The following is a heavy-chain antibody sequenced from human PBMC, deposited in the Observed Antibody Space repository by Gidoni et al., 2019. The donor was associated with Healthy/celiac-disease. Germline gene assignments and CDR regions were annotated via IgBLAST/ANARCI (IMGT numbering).Heavy chain of an antibody. Sequence: QVQLVQSGAEVKKPGASVKVSCKASGYTFTGYYMHWVRQATGQGLEWMGVINPNRGGTNSAQKFQGRVTMTRDTSISTAYMELIMLRSDDTAVYYCARLYWGKAFDIWGQGTMVTFSS. CDR2: INPNRGGT. D-gene: IGHD3-16*01. V-gene: IGHV1-2*02. CDR3: ARLYWGKAFDI. CDR1: GYTFTGYY. J-gene: IGHJ3*02.